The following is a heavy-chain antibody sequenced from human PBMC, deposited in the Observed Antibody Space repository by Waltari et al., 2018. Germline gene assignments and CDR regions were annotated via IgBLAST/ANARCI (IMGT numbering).Heavy chain of an antibody. J-gene: IGHJ4*02. CDR2: ISGGGGST. Sequence: EVQLLESGGGLVQPGGSLRLSCAASGFTFSSYAMSWVRPAPGKGLEWVSAISGGGGSTYYADSVKGRFTISRDNSKNTLYLQMNSLRAEDTAVYYCAKERVGPTVTSDFDYWGQGTLVTVSS. D-gene: IGHD4-17*01. CDR1: GFTFSSYA. V-gene: IGHV3-23*01. CDR3: AKERVGPTVTSDFDY.